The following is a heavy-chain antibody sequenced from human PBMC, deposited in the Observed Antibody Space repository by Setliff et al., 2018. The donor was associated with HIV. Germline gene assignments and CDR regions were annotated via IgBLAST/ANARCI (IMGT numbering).Heavy chain of an antibody. CDR2: ISGSGDST. CDR1: GFTFSSYA. V-gene: IGHV3-23*01. CDR3: AKDPSDSSSWYYFHY. Sequence: PGGSLRLSCAPSGFTFSSYAMSWVRQAPGKGLEWVSAISGSGDSTYYADSVKGRFTISRDNSKNTLYLQMNSLRADDTAVYYCAKDPSDSSSWYYFHYWGQGALVTVSS. D-gene: IGHD6-13*01. J-gene: IGHJ4*02.